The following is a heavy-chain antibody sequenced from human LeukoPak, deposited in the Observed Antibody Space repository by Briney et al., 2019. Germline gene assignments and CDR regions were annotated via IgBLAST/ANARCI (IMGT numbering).Heavy chain of an antibody. CDR1: VYTFTDYY. Sequence: ASVKVSCKASVYTFTDYYMHWVRQAPGQGFEWMGWINPNDGDTNYAQKFQGRVTMTGDTSISTAHMEVSRLRSDDTAVYYCARANFLYCSSSTCLFDYWGQGTLVTVSS. D-gene: IGHD2-2*01. CDR2: INPNDGDT. J-gene: IGHJ4*02. V-gene: IGHV1-2*02. CDR3: ARANFLYCSSSTCLFDY.